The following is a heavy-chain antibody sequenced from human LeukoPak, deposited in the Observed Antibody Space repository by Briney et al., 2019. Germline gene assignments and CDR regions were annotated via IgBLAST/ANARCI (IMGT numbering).Heavy chain of an antibody. CDR3: VRIWFADWYFDL. V-gene: IGHV3-21*01. CDR2: ISSSSSYI. Sequence: PGGSLRLSCAASGFTFRTYSMNWVRQAPGKGLEWVSSISSSSSYIYYADSMKGRFTISRDNAKNSLYLQMNSLRAEDTAVYYCVRIWFADWYFDLWGRGTLVTVSS. CDR1: GFTFRTYS. J-gene: IGHJ2*01. D-gene: IGHD3-10*01.